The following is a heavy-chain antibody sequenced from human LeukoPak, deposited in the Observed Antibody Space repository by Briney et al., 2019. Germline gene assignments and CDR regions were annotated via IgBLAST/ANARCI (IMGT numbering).Heavy chain of an antibody. D-gene: IGHD5-12*01. J-gene: IGHJ6*02. CDR3: ARGGYDDYYYYGMDV. V-gene: IGHV3-74*01. Sequence: GGSLRLSCAASGFTFSSYSMHWVRQAPGKGLVWVSRINSDGSSTSYADSVKGRFTISRDNAKNTLYLQMNSLRAEDAAVYYCARGGYDDYYYYGMDVWGQGTTVTVSS. CDR2: INSDGSST. CDR1: GFTFSSYS.